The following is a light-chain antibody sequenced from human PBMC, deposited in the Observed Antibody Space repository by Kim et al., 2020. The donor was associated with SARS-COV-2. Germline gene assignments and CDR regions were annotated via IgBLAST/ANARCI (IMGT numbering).Light chain of an antibody. V-gene: IGLV3-19*01. J-gene: IGLJ3*02. CDR3: NSRDSSGNHLV. Sequence: SSELTQDPAVSVALGQTVRITCQGDSLRNYYASWYQQKPRQAPVVVIYGRNDRPSGIPDRFSGSNSGNTASLTLTGAQAEDEANYYCNSRDSSGNHLVFG. CDR1: SLRNYY. CDR2: GRN.